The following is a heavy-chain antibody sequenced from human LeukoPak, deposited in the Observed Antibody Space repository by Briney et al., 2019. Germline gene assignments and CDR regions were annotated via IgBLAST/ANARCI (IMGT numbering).Heavy chain of an antibody. CDR3: ATAFIAAAGSIYYYHGMDV. Sequence: ASVKVSCKVSGYTLTELSMHWVRQAPGKGLEWMGGFDPEDGETIYAQKFQGRVTMTEDTSTDTAYMELSSLRSEDTAVYYCATAFIAAAGSIYYYHGMDVWGQGTTVTVSS. D-gene: IGHD6-13*01. J-gene: IGHJ6*02. CDR2: FDPEDGET. V-gene: IGHV1-24*01. CDR1: GYTLTELS.